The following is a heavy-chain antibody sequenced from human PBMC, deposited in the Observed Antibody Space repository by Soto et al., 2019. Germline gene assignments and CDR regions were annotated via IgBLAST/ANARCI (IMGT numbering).Heavy chain of an antibody. Sequence: QVQLVQSGAEVKKPGASVKVSCKTSGYTFTSYGISWVRQAPGQGLEWMGWISAYNGNTNYAQKLQDRVTMTTDTSXATAYMELRSLRSDDTAVYYCAREGVRPYYYYGMDVWGQGTTVTVSS. CDR2: ISAYNGNT. V-gene: IGHV1-18*01. J-gene: IGHJ6*02. CDR1: GYTFTSYG. D-gene: IGHD3-16*01. CDR3: AREGVRPYYYYGMDV.